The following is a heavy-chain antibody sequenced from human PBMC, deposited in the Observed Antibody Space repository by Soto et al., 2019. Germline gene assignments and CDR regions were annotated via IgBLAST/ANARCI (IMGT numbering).Heavy chain of an antibody. CDR2: IIPIFGTA. Sequence: SVKVSCKASGGTFSSYAISRVRQAPGQRLEWTGGIIPIFGTANYAQKFQGRVTITADESTSTAYMELSSLRSEDTAVYSCASYRIRGSTGCNTDYEYDAFDIWGQGTMVTVSS. J-gene: IGHJ3*02. CDR3: ASYRIRGSTGCNTDYEYDAFDI. CDR1: GGTFSSYA. V-gene: IGHV1-69*13. D-gene: IGHD2-2*02.